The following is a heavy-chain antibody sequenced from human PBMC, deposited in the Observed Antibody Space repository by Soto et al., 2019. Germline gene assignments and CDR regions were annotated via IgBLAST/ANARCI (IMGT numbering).Heavy chain of an antibody. CDR3: AHSSPSGYCSGGSCYRWFDP. Sequence: SGPTLVNPTQTLTLTCTFSGFSLSTSGVGVGWIRQPPGKALEWLALIYWDDDKRYSPSLKSRLTITKDTSKNQVVLTMTNMDPVDTATYYCAHSSPSGYCSGGSCYRWFDPWGQGTLVTVSS. CDR2: IYWDDDK. J-gene: IGHJ5*02. CDR1: GFSLSTSGVG. D-gene: IGHD2-15*01. V-gene: IGHV2-5*02.